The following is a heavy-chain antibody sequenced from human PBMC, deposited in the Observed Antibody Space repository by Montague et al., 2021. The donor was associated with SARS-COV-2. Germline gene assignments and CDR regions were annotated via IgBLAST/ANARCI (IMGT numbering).Heavy chain of an antibody. V-gene: IGHV4-59*08. CDR2: IYYSGTT. D-gene: IGHD3-10*01. CDR1: GGSISGYF. CDR3: AATDYFASGKYGF. J-gene: IGHJ4*02. Sequence: SETLSLTCTVSGGSISGYFWSWIRQSPGKGLEWIGYIYYSGTTKYNPALKSRVAISLETSKNQFSLKLNSVTAADTAAYYCAATDYFASGKYGFWGLGTWVTVSS.